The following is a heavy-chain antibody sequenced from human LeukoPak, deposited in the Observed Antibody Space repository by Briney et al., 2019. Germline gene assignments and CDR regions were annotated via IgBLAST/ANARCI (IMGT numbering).Heavy chain of an antibody. CDR2: INHSGST. J-gene: IGHJ4*02. CDR3: AREMVRGVITPGYFDY. V-gene: IGHV4-34*01. CDR1: GGSFSGYY. Sequence: SETLSLTCAVYGGSFSGYYWSWIRQPPGKGLEWIREINHSGSTNYNPSLKSRVTISVDTSKNQFSLKLSSVTAADTAVYYCAREMVRGVITPGYFDYWGQGTLVTVSS. D-gene: IGHD3-10*01.